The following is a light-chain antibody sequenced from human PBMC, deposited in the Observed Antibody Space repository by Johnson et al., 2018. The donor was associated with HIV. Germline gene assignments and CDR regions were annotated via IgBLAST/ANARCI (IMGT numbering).Light chain of an antibody. V-gene: IGLV1-51*02. CDR3: GTWDRSLSAGGV. J-gene: IGLJ1*01. CDR2: ENT. CDR1: SSNIGNNY. Sequence: QSVLTQPPSVSAAPGQKVTISCSGSSSNIGNNYVSWYQQLPGTAPKLLIYENTKRPSGIPDRFSGSKSGTSATLGITGLQTGDEGDYYCGTWDRSLSAGGVFGTGTKVIVL.